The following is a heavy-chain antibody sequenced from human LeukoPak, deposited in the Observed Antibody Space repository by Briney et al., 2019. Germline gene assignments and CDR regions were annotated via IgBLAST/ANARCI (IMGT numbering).Heavy chain of an antibody. Sequence: GGSLSLSCAASGFTFSSSAMSWVRQAPGKGLEWVSAISNNGGYTYYADSVQGRFTISRDNSKSTLCLQMNSLRAEDTAVYYCAKQLGYCSDGSCYSPYWGQGTLVTVSS. J-gene: IGHJ4*02. CDR1: GFTFSSSA. D-gene: IGHD2-15*01. CDR3: AKQLGYCSDGSCYSPY. CDR2: ISNNGGYT. V-gene: IGHV3-23*01.